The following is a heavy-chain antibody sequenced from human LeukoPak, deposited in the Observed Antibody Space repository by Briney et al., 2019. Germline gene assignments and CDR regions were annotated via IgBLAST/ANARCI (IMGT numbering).Heavy chain of an antibody. CDR3: ARHNPPWSRTGDFYGMDV. CDR1: GGSISSYY. V-gene: IGHV4-59*08. Sequence: SETLSPTCTVSGGSISSYYWSWIRQPPGKGLEWIGYIYYSGSTNYNPSLKSRVTISVDTSKNQFSLKLSSVTAADTAVYYCARHNPPWSRTGDFYGMDVWGQGTTVTVS. CDR2: IYYSGST. J-gene: IGHJ6*02. D-gene: IGHD7-27*01.